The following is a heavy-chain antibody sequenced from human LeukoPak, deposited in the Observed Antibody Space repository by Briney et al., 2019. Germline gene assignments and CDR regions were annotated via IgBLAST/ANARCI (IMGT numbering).Heavy chain of an antibody. CDR2: INSSSSTI. Sequence: GGSLRLSCAASGFTFSSYSMNWVRQAPGKGLEWVSYINSSSSTIYYADSVKGRFTISRDNAKNSLYLQMNSLRAEDTAVYYCARVVMVRGVIYYYYMDVWGKGTTVTVSS. CDR3: ARVVMVRGVIYYYYMDV. V-gene: IGHV3-48*01. D-gene: IGHD3-10*01. J-gene: IGHJ6*03. CDR1: GFTFSSYS.